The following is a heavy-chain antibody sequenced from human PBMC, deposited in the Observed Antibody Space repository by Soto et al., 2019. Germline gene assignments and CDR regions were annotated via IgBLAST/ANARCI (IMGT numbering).Heavy chain of an antibody. J-gene: IGHJ6*02. CDR2: TYYRSRWYS. Sequence: SQTLSLTCVGPGDTVSSNSVAWNWVRQSPSRGLEWLGRTYYRSRWYSDYAVSVRSRIDINADTSKNQVSLQLNSVTPEDTAVYYCARSEEDSDYYYYGMDVWGQGTTVTAP. CDR3: ARSEEDSDYYYYGMDV. V-gene: IGHV6-1*01. CDR1: GDTVSSNSVA. D-gene: IGHD2-15*01.